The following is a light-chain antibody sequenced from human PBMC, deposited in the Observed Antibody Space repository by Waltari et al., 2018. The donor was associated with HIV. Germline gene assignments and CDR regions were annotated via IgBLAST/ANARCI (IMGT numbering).Light chain of an antibody. CDR3: GSYGGTYNV. J-gene: IGLJ1*01. V-gene: IGLV2-11*01. CDR2: DVT. CDR1: SSAVGRYNS. Sequence: QSALTQPPSVSGSPGLSVTFSCTGTSSAVGRYNSVSWYQPHPGKAPRLMLSDVTPRASGVPDRFTGSKSGNTASLTISGLRADAEADYYCGSYGGTYNVFGVGTKVTVL.